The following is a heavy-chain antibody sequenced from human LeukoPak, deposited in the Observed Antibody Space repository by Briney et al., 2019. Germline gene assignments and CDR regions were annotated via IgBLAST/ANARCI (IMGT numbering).Heavy chain of an antibody. D-gene: IGHD3-10*01. Sequence: PSETLSLTCAVYGGSFSGYYWSWIRQPPGKGLEWIGEINHSGSTNYNPSLKSRVTISVDTSKNQFSLKLSSVTAADTAVYYCARLTSITMVRGVYYFDYWGQGTLVTVSS. J-gene: IGHJ4*02. CDR1: GGSFSGYY. CDR2: INHSGST. V-gene: IGHV4-34*01. CDR3: ARLTSITMVRGVYYFDY.